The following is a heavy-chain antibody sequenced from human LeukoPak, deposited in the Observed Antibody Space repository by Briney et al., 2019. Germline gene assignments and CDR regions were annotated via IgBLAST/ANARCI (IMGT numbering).Heavy chain of an antibody. V-gene: IGHV1-24*01. CDR2: FDPEDGET. D-gene: IGHD1-26*01. Sequence: ASVKVSCKASGGTLSSYAISWVRQAPGKGLEWMGGFDPEDGETIYAQKFQGRVTMTEDTSTDTAYMELSSLRSEDTAVYYCATGFGYSGSYYFDYWGQGTLVTVSS. J-gene: IGHJ4*02. CDR3: ATGFGYSGSYYFDY. CDR1: GGTLSSYA.